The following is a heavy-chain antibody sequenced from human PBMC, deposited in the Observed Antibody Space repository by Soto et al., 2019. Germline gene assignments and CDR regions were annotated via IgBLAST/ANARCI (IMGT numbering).Heavy chain of an antibody. J-gene: IGHJ6*02. Sequence: QVQLVQSGASVKKPGSSVKVSCKASGGSFSSYAISWVRQAPGQGLEWMGGIVPFVGTANYAQKFQARVTITADKSTSTAYMELSNLRSEDTAVYYCASDLSTPGPRFSYYAVDVLGQGTTVTVSS. CDR1: GGSFSSYA. V-gene: IGHV1-69*06. CDR3: ASDLSTPGPRFSYYAVDV. D-gene: IGHD3-3*01. CDR2: IVPFVGTA.